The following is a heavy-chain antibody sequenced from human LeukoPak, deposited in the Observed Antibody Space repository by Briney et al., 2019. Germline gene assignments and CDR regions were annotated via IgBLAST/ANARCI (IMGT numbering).Heavy chain of an antibody. J-gene: IGHJ3*02. Sequence: GASLKISCQGSGSSFTNYWIGWVRPVPGKGLEWMGIIYPGDSDTRYSPSFQGQVTISADKSIGTAYLQWSSLKASDTAMYYCARLSGSYYSAFDIWGQGTMLTVSS. D-gene: IGHD1-26*01. CDR1: GSSFTNYW. CDR3: ARLSGSYYSAFDI. CDR2: IYPGDSDT. V-gene: IGHV5-51*01.